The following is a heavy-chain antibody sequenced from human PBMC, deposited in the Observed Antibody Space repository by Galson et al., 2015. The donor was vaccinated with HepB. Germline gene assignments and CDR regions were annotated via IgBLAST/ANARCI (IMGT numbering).Heavy chain of an antibody. CDR2: ISDSGDRT. V-gene: IGHV3-23*01. J-gene: IGHJ4*02. Sequence: SLRLSCAPSGFTFSIYAMNWVRQAPGKGLEWVSTISDSGDRTFYADSVKGRFTISRDNSKNTLFLQMNSLRAEDTALYYCVKDVQYNSPNLGEYWGQGTLVTVSS. D-gene: IGHD1-14*01. CDR3: VKDVQYNSPNLGEY. CDR1: GFTFSIYA.